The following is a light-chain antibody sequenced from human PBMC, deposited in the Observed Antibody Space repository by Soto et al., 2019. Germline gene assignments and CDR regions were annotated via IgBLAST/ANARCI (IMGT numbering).Light chain of an antibody. CDR1: QSVLYSSNNKNY. J-gene: IGKJ1*01. Sequence: DIVMTQYPDSLVVSLGEXATINCKSSQSVLYSSNNKNYLAWYQQKPGQPPKLLIYWASTRESGVPDRFSGSGSGTDFTLPIRSLQAEDVAVYYCQQYYSTPPAFGQGTKVDIK. CDR2: WAS. V-gene: IGKV4-1*01. CDR3: QQYYSTPPA.